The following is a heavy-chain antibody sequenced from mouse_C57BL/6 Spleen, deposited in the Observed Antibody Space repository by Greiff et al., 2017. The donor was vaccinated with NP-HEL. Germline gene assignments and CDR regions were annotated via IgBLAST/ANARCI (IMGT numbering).Heavy chain of an antibody. J-gene: IGHJ4*01. V-gene: IGHV14-3*01. CDR3: ARSRRILTTVVATEGAMDY. Sequence: VQLQQSVAELVRPGASVKLSCTASGFNIKNTYMHWVKQRPEQGLEWIGRIDPANGNTKYAPKFQGKATITADTSSNTAYLQLSSLTSEDTAIYYCARSRRILTTVVATEGAMDYWGQGTSVTVSS. CDR2: IDPANGNT. CDR1: GFNIKNTY. D-gene: IGHD1-1*01.